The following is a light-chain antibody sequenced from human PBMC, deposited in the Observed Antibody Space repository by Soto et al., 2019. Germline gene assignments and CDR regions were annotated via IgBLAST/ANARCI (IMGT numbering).Light chain of an antibody. J-gene: IGKJ3*01. CDR3: QKYYSAPFT. CDR1: QGISDY. CDR2: AAS. V-gene: IGKV1-27*01. Sequence: DIQMTQSPSSLSASVGDRVIITCRASQGISDYLAWYQQKPGKAPKLLIYAASTLQSGVTSRVSGSGSGTDFTLTISSLQPEDVATYYCQKYYSAPFTFGPGTKVDI.